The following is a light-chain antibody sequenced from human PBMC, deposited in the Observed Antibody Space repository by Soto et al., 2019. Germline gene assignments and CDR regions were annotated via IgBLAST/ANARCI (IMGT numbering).Light chain of an antibody. CDR2: TSF. V-gene: IGKV1-39*01. CDR3: HQAFSAEWT. Sequence: IRMTQSPSSLSASVGDRVSIPCRASQSIGTFLNWYQRKLGEAPNLLIHTSFTLYSGVPSRFSGTGSGTDFTLTFCSLQPEDFATYFCHQAFSAEWTFGHGTKVDIK. CDR1: QSIGTF. J-gene: IGKJ1*01.